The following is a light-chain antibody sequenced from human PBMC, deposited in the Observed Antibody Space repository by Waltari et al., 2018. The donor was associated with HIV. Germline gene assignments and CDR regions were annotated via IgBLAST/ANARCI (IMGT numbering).Light chain of an antibody. CDR3: CSYAGSYTLV. CDR2: DVS. CDR1: SSDVGGYNY. V-gene: IGLV2-11*01. J-gene: IGLJ2*01. Sequence: QSALTQPRSVSGSPGQSVTISCTGTSSDVGGYNYVSWYQHHPGKAPKLMIYDVSKRPSGVPDRFSGSKSGNTASLTISGLHAEDEADYYCCSYAGSYTLVFGGGTTLTVL.